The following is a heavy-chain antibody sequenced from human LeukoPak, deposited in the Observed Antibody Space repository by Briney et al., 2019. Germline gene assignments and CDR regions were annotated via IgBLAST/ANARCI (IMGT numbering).Heavy chain of an antibody. V-gene: IGHV3-23*01. CDR2: ISCSGSNT. CDR3: AKTWVMVAATPNFDY. CDR1: GFTFSSYA. J-gene: IGHJ4*02. Sequence: GASLRLSCAASGFTFSSYAMSWVRQAPGKGLEWVSTISCSGSNTYYADSVTGRFTISRDNSKNTLSLQMNSLRAEDTALYYCAKTWVMVAATPNFDYWGQGTQVTVSS. D-gene: IGHD2-15*01.